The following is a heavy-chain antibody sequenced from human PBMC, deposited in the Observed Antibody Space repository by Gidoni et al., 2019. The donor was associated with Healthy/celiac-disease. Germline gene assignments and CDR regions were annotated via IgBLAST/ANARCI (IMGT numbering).Heavy chain of an antibody. Sequence: QVQLVQSGAEVKQPGSSVTVSCKAAGGALSSYAISWVRQAPGQGLEWMGRIIPILGIANYAQKFQGRVTITADKSTSTAYMELSSLRSEDTAVYYCAKIDYGDYAGAFDIWGQGTMVTVSS. V-gene: IGHV1-69*04. CDR2: IIPILGIA. CDR1: GGALSSYA. D-gene: IGHD4-17*01. CDR3: AKIDYGDYAGAFDI. J-gene: IGHJ3*02.